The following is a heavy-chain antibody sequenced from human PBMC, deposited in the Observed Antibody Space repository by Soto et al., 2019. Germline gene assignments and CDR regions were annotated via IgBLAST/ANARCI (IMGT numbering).Heavy chain of an antibody. D-gene: IGHD5-18*01. V-gene: IGHV4-34*01. Sequence: SETLSLTCAVYGGSFSGYYWSWIRQPPGKGLEWIGEINHSGSTNYNPSLKSRVTISVDTSKNQFSLKLSSVTAADTAVYYCERGPDTAKVHLDYCGQGTLVTVSS. J-gene: IGHJ4*02. CDR2: INHSGST. CDR1: GGSFSGYY. CDR3: ERGPDTAKVHLDY.